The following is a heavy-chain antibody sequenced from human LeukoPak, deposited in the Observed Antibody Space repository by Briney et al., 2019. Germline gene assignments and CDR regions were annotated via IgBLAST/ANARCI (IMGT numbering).Heavy chain of an antibody. CDR1: GVSISTNNYN. CDR2: IYHSGNT. D-gene: IGHD6-19*01. J-gene: IGHJ2*01. V-gene: IGHV4-39*01. CDR3: ARHRWGVAGTGWYFDL. Sequence: PSETLSLTCTVSGVSISTNNYNWGWIRQPPGKGPEWIGSIYHSGNTYNPSLKSRVTISVDTSKNQFSLKLSSVTAADTAVYYCARHRWGVAGTGWYFDLWGRGTLVTVSS.